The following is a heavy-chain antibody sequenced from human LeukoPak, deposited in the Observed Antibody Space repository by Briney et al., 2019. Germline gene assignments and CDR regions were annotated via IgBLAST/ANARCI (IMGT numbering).Heavy chain of an antibody. V-gene: IGHV3-30-3*01. CDR1: GFTFSSYA. Sequence: PGGSLRLSCAASGFTFSSYAMHWVRQAPGKGLEWVAVISYDGSNKYYADSVKGRFTISRDNSKNTLYPQMNSLRAEDTAVYYCARGYSYRFDYWGQGTLVTVSS. J-gene: IGHJ4*02. CDR2: ISYDGSNK. CDR3: ARGYSYRFDY. D-gene: IGHD5-18*01.